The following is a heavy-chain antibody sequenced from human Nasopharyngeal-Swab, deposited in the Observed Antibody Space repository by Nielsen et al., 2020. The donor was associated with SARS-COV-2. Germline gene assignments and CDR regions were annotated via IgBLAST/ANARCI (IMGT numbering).Heavy chain of an antibody. Sequence: GESLKISCAASGFTFGNYWMSWVRQAPGKRLEWVANIKEDGSEKDYVDSVKGRFTISRDNIKNSLYLQMNSLRVEDTAVYFCARLPRNNWRLDSWGQGMLVTVSS. D-gene: IGHD1-20*01. V-gene: IGHV3-7*03. CDR3: ARLPRNNWRLDS. J-gene: IGHJ4*02. CDR2: IKEDGSEK. CDR1: GFTFGNYW.